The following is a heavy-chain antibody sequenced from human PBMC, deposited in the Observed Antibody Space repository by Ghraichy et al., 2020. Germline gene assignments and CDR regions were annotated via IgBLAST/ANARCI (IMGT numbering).Heavy chain of an antibody. CDR1: GYTFTSYG. J-gene: IGHJ4*02. V-gene: IGHV1-18*01. CDR2: ISAYNGNT. Sequence: ASVKVSCKASGYTFTSYGISWVRQAPGQGLEWMGWISAYNGNTNYAQKLQGRVTMTTDTSTSTAYMELRSLRSDDTAVYYCARGLTRLGELSPSRPFDYGGQGTLVTVSS. CDR3: ARGLTRLGELSPSRPFDY. D-gene: IGHD3-16*02.